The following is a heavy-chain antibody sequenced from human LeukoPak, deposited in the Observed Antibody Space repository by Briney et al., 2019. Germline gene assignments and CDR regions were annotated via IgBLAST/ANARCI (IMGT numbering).Heavy chain of an antibody. J-gene: IGHJ4*02. CDR1: GFTFSSYA. Sequence: GGSLRLSCAASGFTFSSYAMSWVRQAPGKGLEWVSAISGSGGSTYYADSVKGRSTISRDNSKNTLYLQMNSLRAEDTAVYYCAKFFLSGSYGKVPPFDYWGQGTLVTVSS. CDR2: ISGSGGST. V-gene: IGHV3-23*01. CDR3: AKFFLSGSYGKVPPFDY. D-gene: IGHD5-18*01.